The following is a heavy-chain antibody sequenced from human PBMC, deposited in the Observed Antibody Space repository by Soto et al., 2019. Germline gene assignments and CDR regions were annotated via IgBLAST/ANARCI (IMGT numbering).Heavy chain of an antibody. CDR3: ARGLPSQERYGRTWFDP. CDR2: ISSSSSYI. D-gene: IGHD2-21*02. CDR1: GFTFSSYS. J-gene: IGHJ5*02. Sequence: GVTLRLCFAASGFTFSSYSMNCVRQAPGKGLEWVSSISSSSSYIYYADSVKGRFTISRDNAKNSLYLQMNSLRAEDTAVYYCARGLPSQERYGRTWFDPWGKGTLV. V-gene: IGHV3-21*01.